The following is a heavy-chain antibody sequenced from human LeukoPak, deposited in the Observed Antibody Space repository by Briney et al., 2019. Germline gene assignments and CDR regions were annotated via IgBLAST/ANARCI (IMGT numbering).Heavy chain of an antibody. J-gene: IGHJ5*02. V-gene: IGHV3-48*03. CDR1: GFTFSSYE. Sequence: PGGSLRLSCAASGFTFSSYEMNWVRQAPGKGLEWVSYISSSGSAIYYADSVKGRFTISRDNAKNSLYLQMNSLRAEDTAVYYCAKVGRIAVARFDPWGQGTLVTVSS. CDR3: AKVGRIAVARFDP. D-gene: IGHD6-19*01. CDR2: ISSSGSAI.